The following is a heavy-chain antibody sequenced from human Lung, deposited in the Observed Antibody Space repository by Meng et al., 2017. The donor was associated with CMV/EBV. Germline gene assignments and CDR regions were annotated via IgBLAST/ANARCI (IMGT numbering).Heavy chain of an antibody. Sequence: QVVVQGWGPGPVKPSPTLSLTCTVSYGFTISDDYYWSWIRQPPGKGLEWIGYIHYSGTTYYNPSLKSRIAISLDTSKNQFSLNLNSVTAADAAVYYCARDSPGGYGYFDSWGQGTLVTVSS. CDR3: ARDSPGGYGYFDS. CDR1: YGFTISDDYY. V-gene: IGHV4-30-4*01. CDR2: IHYSGTT. D-gene: IGHD5-12*01. J-gene: IGHJ4*02.